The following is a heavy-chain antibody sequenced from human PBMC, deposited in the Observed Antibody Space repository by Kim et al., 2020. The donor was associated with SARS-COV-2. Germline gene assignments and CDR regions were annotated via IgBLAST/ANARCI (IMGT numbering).Heavy chain of an antibody. D-gene: IGHD3-10*01. CDR2: ISGSGGST. CDR1: GFTFSSYA. CDR3: AKELSGSGSYYTYYYYYGMDV. V-gene: IGHV3-23*01. Sequence: GGSLRLSCAASGFTFSSYAMSWVRQAPGKGLEWVSAISGSGGSTYYADSVKGRFTISRDNSKNTLYLQMNSLRAEDTAVYYCAKELSGSGSYYTYYYYYGMDVWGQGTTVTVSS. J-gene: IGHJ6*02.